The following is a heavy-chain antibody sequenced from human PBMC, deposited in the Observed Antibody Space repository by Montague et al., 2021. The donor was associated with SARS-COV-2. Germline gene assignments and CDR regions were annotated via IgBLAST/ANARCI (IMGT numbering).Heavy chain of an antibody. D-gene: IGHD3-9*01. CDR3: ARAHATYYNKLTGYYDVFPAKGCFDP. CDR2: MYYSGST. Sequence: SETLSLTCTVSGGSISGSNYYWGWIRQPPGKGLEWIGSMYYSGSTYYNPSLKSRVTISVDTSKNQFSLKLSSVTAADTAVYYCARAHATYYNKLTGYYDVFPAKGCFDPWGQGTLVTVSS. V-gene: IGHV4-39*07. CDR1: GGSISGSNYY. J-gene: IGHJ5*02.